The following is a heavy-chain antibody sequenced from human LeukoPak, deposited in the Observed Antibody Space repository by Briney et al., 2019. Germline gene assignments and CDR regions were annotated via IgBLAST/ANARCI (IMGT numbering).Heavy chain of an antibody. J-gene: IGHJ4*02. CDR2: ISSSSSYI. D-gene: IGHD2-15*01. CDR3: ARDSSDCSGGSCYRY. Sequence: PGRSLRLSCAASGFTFSSYSMNWVRQAPGKGLEWVSSISSSSSYIYYADSVKGRFTISRDNAKNSLYLQMNSLRAEDTAVYYCARDSSDCSGGSCYRYWGQGTLVTVSS. CDR1: GFTFSSYS. V-gene: IGHV3-21*01.